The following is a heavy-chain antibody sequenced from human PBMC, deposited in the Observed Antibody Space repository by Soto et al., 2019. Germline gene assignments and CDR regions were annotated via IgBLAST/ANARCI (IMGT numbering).Heavy chain of an antibody. V-gene: IGHV4-4*02. J-gene: IGHJ4*02. D-gene: IGHD4-17*01. CDR1: GDSISSSFW. CDR2: IYHTEST. CDR3: ARYDFGTFDY. Sequence: SETLSLTCAVSGDSISSSFWWSWVRQPPGKGLEWIGEIYHTESTVYNPSLKSRVTISVDKSRNQFSLNLDSVTAADTAVYYCARYDFGTFDYWGRGILVTVSS.